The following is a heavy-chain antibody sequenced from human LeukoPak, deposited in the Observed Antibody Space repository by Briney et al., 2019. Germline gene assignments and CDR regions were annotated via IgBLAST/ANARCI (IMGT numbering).Heavy chain of an antibody. CDR1: GFTVSSNY. J-gene: IGHJ4*02. Sequence: GGSLRLSCAASGFTVSSNYMSWVRQAPGKGLEWVSVIYSGGSTYYADSVKGRFTISRDNSKNMLYLQMNSLRAEDTAVYYCARFPYDFWSGPPQDYWGQGTLVTVSS. CDR2: IYSGGST. CDR3: ARFPYDFWSGPPQDY. V-gene: IGHV3-66*01. D-gene: IGHD3-3*01.